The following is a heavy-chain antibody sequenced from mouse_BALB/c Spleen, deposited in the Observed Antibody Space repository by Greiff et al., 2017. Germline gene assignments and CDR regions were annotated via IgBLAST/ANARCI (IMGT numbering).Heavy chain of an antibody. CDR2: IDPANGNT. Sequence: EAQLQQSGAELVKPGASVKLSCTASGFNIKDTYMHWVKQRPEQGLEWIGRIDPANGNTKYDPKFQGKATITADTSSNTAYLQLSSLTSEDTAVYYCARLRDYGGFAYWGQGTLVTVSA. CDR3: ARLRDYGGFAY. J-gene: IGHJ3*01. CDR1: GFNIKDTY. V-gene: IGHV14-3*02. D-gene: IGHD2-4*01.